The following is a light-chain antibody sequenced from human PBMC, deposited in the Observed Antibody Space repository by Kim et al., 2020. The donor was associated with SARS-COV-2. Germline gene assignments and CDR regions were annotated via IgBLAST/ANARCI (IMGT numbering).Light chain of an antibody. Sequence: GQSITISCTGTSSDVGAYNYVSGYQQYPGKAPRLMIYDVFERPSGVSIRFSGSKSGNTASLTISGLQTEDEADYYCSSYTGSSPVVFGGGTQLTVL. V-gene: IGLV2-14*04. CDR1: SSDVGAYNY. CDR2: DVF. CDR3: SSYTGSSPVV. J-gene: IGLJ2*01.